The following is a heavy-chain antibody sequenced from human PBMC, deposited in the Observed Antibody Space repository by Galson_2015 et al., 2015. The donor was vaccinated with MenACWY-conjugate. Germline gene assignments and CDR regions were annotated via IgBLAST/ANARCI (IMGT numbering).Heavy chain of an antibody. V-gene: IGHV4-39*07. CDR1: GGSVTNSSAY. J-gene: IGHJ5*02. D-gene: IGHD4-17*01. CDR2: VDYSGTT. CDR3: ARDSDGDNDWFDP. Sequence: LSLTCTVSGGSVTNSSAYWGWIRQPPGKGLEWIVRVDYSGTTHYNPSLKSRVTISLDTSKNQFSLNLRSVTAADTAVYYCARDSDGDNDWFDPWGQGTLVTVSS.